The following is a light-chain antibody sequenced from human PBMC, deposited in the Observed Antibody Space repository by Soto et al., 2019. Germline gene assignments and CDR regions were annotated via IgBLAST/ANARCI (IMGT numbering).Light chain of an antibody. Sequence: QSVLAQPASVSGSPGQSIAISCTGTSSDVGGYNYVSWYQQHPGKAPKLLISEVSIRPSGVSDRFSGSKSGNTASLIISGLQTEDEADYYCSSFTSAYTFVFGSGTKLTVL. CDR2: EVS. V-gene: IGLV2-14*01. CDR3: SSFTSAYTFV. CDR1: SSDVGGYNY. J-gene: IGLJ1*01.